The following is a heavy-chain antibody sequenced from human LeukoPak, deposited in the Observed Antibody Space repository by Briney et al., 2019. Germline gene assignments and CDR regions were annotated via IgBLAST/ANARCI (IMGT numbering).Heavy chain of an antibody. V-gene: IGHV4-34*01. J-gene: IGHJ3*02. Sequence: SETLSLTCAVYGGSFSGYYWSWIRQPPGKGLEWIGSIYYSGSTYYNPSLKSRVTISVDTSKNQFSLKLSSVTAADTAVYYCARISGYHDAFDIWGQGTMVTVSS. CDR1: GGSFSGYY. CDR2: IYYSGST. CDR3: ARISGYHDAFDI. D-gene: IGHD3-22*01.